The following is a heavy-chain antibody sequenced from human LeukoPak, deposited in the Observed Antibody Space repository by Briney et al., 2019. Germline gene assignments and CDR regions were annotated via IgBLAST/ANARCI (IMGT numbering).Heavy chain of an antibody. J-gene: IGHJ4*02. CDR2: IIPILGIA. V-gene: IGHV1-69*02. CDR1: GGTFSSYT. D-gene: IGHD6-13*01. Sequence: SVKVSCKASGGTFSSYTISWVRQAPGQGLEWMGRIIPILGIANYAQKFQGRVTITADKSTSTDYMEPSSLRSDDTAVYYCARAAKQLVDYWGQGTLVTVSS. CDR3: ARAAKQLVDY.